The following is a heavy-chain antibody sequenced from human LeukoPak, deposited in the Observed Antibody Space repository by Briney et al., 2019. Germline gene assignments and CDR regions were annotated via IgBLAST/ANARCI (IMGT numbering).Heavy chain of an antibody. D-gene: IGHD2-15*01. CDR3: ARTVSSYNSHFDL. CDR2: IYAGGST. Sequence: PSETLSLTCTVTGDSISSYYWSWIRQPAGKGLEWIGRIYAGGSTNYNPSLKRRVTISVDKSKNQVSLKLSSVTAADTAVYYCARTVSSYNSHFDLWGRGTLVTVSS. J-gene: IGHJ2*01. CDR1: GDSISSYY. V-gene: IGHV4-4*07.